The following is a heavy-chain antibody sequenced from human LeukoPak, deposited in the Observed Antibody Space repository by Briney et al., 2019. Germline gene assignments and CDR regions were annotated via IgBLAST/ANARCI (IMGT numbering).Heavy chain of an antibody. J-gene: IGHJ4*02. CDR2: ITWKGDTT. V-gene: IGHV3-20*04. CDR3: ARGWSGDPALYYFDY. Sequence: GGSLRLSCAVSGFKFGDYGMSWVRQGPGKGLEWVSSITWKGDTTGYADSVKGRFTISRDNAKNSLYLQMNNLRAEDTALYYCARGWSGDPALYYFDYWGQGTLVTASS. CDR1: GFKFGDYG. D-gene: IGHD3-10*01.